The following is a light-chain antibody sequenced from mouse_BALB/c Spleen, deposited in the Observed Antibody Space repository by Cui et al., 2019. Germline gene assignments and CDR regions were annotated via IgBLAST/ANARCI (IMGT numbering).Light chain of an antibody. CDR1: SSVSSSY. Sequence: QIVLTQSPAIMSASPGEKVTLPCSASSSVSSSYLYWYQQKPGSSPKLWIYSTSNLASGVPARFSGSGSGTSYSLTISSMEAEDAASYFCHQWSSYPPTFGSGTKLEIK. V-gene: IGKV4-79*01. CDR2: STS. J-gene: IGKJ4*01. CDR3: HQWSSYPPT.